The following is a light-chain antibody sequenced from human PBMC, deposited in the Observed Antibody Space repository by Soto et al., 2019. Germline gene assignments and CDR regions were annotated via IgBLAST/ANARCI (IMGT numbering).Light chain of an antibody. CDR1: SSDVGGYNY. J-gene: IGLJ1*01. V-gene: IGLV2-14*01. CDR3: SSYTSSSPL. Sequence: QSVLTQPASVSGSPGQSITISCTGTSSDVGGYNYVSWYQQHPGKAPKLMIYDVSNRPSGVSNRFSGSKPGNTASLTISGLQAEDEADYYCSSYTSSSPLFGTGTKVTVL. CDR2: DVS.